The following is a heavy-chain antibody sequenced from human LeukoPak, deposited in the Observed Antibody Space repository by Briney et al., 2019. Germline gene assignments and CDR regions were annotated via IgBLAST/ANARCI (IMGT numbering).Heavy chain of an antibody. CDR2: IRYDGSNK. J-gene: IGHJ6*03. V-gene: IGHV3-30*02. D-gene: IGHD3-10*01. CDR1: GFTFSSYG. Sequence: GGSLRLSCAASGFTFSSYGMHWVRQAPGKGLEWVAFIRYDGSNKYYVGSVKGRFTISRDNSKNTLYLQMNSLRAEDTAVYYCARRHYFGSGSYRSSYYYMDVWGKGTTVTVSS. CDR3: ARRHYFGSGSYRSSYYYMDV.